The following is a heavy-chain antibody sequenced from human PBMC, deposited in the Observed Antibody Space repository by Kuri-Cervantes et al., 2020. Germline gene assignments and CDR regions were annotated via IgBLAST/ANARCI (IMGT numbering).Heavy chain of an antibody. V-gene: IGHV3-23*01. CDR2: ISGSGGST. CDR1: GFTFSSYA. D-gene: IGHD3-9*01. Sequence: GESLKISCAASGFTFSSYAMSWVRQAPGKGLEWVSAISGSGGSTYYADSVKGRFTISRDNSKNTLHLQMNSLRGEDTAVYYCARGGKHNVLTGFPVIRHYGMDVWGQGTTVTVSS. CDR3: ARGGKHNVLTGFPVIRHYGMDV. J-gene: IGHJ6*02.